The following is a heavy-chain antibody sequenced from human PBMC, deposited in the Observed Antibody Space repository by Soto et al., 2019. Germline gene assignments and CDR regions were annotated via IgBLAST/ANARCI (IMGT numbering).Heavy chain of an antibody. CDR2: IYWDDAK. CDR1: GFSLSTSGVS. CDR3: AHRRANWDSGLDV. V-gene: IGHV2-5*02. Sequence: QITLKESGPTLVKPTQTLTMTCTFPGFSLSTSGVSVGWIPQPPGKALEWLALIYWDDAKRYTQSLRSRLTFTKDTSKNQVVLTMSNMDPVATATYYCAHRRANWDSGLDVWGQGTTVTVSS. J-gene: IGHJ6*02. D-gene: IGHD3-16*01.